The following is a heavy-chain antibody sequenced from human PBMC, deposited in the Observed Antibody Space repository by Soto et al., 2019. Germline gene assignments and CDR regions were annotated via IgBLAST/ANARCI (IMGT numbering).Heavy chain of an antibody. CDR2: ISSTSSTI. V-gene: IGHV3-48*02. CDR1: GFTFSSYS. CDR3: ARPGDASGYTWWFSS. J-gene: IGHJ5*02. D-gene: IGHD3-22*01. Sequence: EVQLVESGGGLVQPGGSLRLSCAASGFTFSSYSMNWVRQAPGKGLEWVSYISSTSSTIYYADSVKGRFTISRDNAKNSLYLQMNSRRDEDTAVYYCARPGDASGYTWWFSSWGQGTLVTVSS.